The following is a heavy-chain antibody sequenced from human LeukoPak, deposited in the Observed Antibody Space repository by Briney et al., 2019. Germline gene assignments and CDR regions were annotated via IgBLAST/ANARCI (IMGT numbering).Heavy chain of an antibody. CDR1: GFTFSSYG. V-gene: IGHV3-33*01. Sequence: GGSLRLSCAASGFTFSSYGIHWGRQAPGKGLEWGAVIWYDGRNKNYAASVKGRFTISRENSKNTLYLQMNSLRAEDTAVYYCATALSVAGDSWGQPSMLTVS. CDR3: ATALSVAGDS. J-gene: IGHJ5*01. CDR2: IWYDGRNK. D-gene: IGHD6-19*01.